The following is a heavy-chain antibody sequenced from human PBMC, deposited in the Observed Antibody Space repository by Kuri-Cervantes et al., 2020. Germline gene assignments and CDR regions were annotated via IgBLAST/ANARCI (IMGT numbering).Heavy chain of an antibody. CDR1: GGSFSGYY. J-gene: IGHJ4*02. V-gene: IGHV4-34*01. CDR2: INHSGST. D-gene: IGHD2-15*01. CDR3: ASEGYCSGGSCLNY. Sequence: ESLKISCAVYGGSFSGYYWSWIRQPPGKGLEWIGEINHSGSTNYNPSLKSRVTISVDTSKNQFSLKLSSVTAADTAVYYCASEGYCSGGSCLNYWGQGTLVTVSS.